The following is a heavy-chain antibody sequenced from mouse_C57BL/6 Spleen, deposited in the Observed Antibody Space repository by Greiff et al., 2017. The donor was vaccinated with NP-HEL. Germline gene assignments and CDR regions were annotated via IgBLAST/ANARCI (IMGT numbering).Heavy chain of an antibody. CDR3: ASNFDV. CDR1: GYTFTSYW. V-gene: IGHV1-59*01. Sequence: VQLQQPGAELVRPGTSVKLSCKASGYTFTSYWMHWVKQRPGQGLEWIGVIDPSDSYTNYNQKFKGKATLTVDTSSSTAYMQRSSLTAEDSAVYYCASNFDVWGTGTTVTVSS. CDR2: IDPSDSYT. J-gene: IGHJ1*03.